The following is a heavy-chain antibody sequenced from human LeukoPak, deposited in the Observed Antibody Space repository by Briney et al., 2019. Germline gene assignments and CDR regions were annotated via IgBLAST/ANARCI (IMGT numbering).Heavy chain of an antibody. J-gene: IGHJ4*02. Sequence: PGGSLRLSCAASGFTFSSYSMNWVRQAPGKGLEWVSSISSSSSYIYYADSVKGRFTISRDNAKNSLYLQMNSLRAEDTAVYYCARDGYSGYGYEGYWGQGTLVTVSS. CDR1: GFTFSSYS. CDR2: ISSSSSYI. D-gene: IGHD5-12*01. V-gene: IGHV3-21*01. CDR3: ARDGYSGYGYEGY.